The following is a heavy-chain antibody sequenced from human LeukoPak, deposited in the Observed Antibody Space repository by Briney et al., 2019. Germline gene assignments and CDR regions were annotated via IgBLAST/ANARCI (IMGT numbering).Heavy chain of an antibody. Sequence: SETLSLTCTVSGGSLSGYFWSWIRPPPGKGLEGIGFVHYTGSTSYNSSLKSRVTISADTSKNQFSLKLTSVTAADTAVYYCARYGKTTVAAWGFDYWGQGTLVTVSS. CDR3: ARYGKTTVAAWGFDY. D-gene: IGHD4-23*01. CDR2: VHYTGST. V-gene: IGHV4-59*01. J-gene: IGHJ4*02. CDR1: GGSLSGYF.